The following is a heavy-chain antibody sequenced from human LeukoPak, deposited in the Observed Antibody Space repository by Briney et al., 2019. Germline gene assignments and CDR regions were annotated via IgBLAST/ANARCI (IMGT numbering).Heavy chain of an antibody. V-gene: IGHV3-7*04. CDR2: IKEDESLR. CDR3: ARDGALTVGSFDI. D-gene: IGHD1-26*01. Sequence: GGSLRLSCAASGFTFSSTWMTWVRQAPGKGLEWVANIKEDESLRDYVDSVKGRFTIFRDNAKNSLYLQMNSLRHEDTAVYYCARDGALTVGSFDIWGQGTMVTVSS. CDR1: GFTFSSTW. J-gene: IGHJ3*02.